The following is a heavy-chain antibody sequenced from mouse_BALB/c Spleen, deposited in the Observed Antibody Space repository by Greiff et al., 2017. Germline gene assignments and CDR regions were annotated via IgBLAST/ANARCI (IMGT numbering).Heavy chain of an antibody. V-gene: IGHV2-6-7*02. D-gene: IGHD1-1*01. Sequence: VQLQESGPGLVAPSQSLSITCTVSGFSLTGYGVNWVRQPPGKGLEWLGMIWGDGSTDYNSALKSRLSISKDNSKSQVFLKMNSLQTDDTARYYCARDSGDYGSSSFAYWGQGTLVTVSA. CDR3: ARDSGDYGSSSFAY. CDR1: GFSLTGYG. CDR2: IWGDGST. J-gene: IGHJ3*01.